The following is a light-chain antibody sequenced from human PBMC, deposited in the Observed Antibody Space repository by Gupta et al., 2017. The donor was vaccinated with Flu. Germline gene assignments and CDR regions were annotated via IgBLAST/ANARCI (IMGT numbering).Light chain of an antibody. V-gene: IGLV2-14*01. CDR3: CSYTSSTTPWV. CDR2: KVS. CDR1: SSDVGNYNY. J-gene: IGLJ3*02. Sequence: QSALTQPASVSGSPGQSITISCTGTSSDVGNYNYVSWYQQYPGKAPKLMIYKVSDRPSVVSDRFSGSKSGNTASLTISGLQAEDEAVYFCCSYTSSTTPWVFGGGTKVTVL.